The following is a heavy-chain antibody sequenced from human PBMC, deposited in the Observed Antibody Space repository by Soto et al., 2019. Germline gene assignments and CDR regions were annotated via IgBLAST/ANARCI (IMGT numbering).Heavy chain of an antibody. CDR2: ISYDGSNK. Sequence: QVQLVESGGGVVQPGRSLRLSCAASGFTFSSYAMHWVRQAPGKGLEWVAVISYDGSNKYYADSVKGRFTISRDNSKNTRYLQMNSLRAEDTAVYYCARVNYYYDSSGYYNYWGQGTLVTVSS. V-gene: IGHV3-30-3*01. D-gene: IGHD3-22*01. CDR3: ARVNYYYDSSGYYNY. J-gene: IGHJ4*02. CDR1: GFTFSSYA.